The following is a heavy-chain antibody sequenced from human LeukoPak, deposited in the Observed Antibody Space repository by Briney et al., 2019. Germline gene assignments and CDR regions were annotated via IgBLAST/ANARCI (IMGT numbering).Heavy chain of an antibody. CDR3: ARDGVAGGFDY. V-gene: IGHV3-7*01. J-gene: IGHJ4*02. CDR2: MNQGGSET. D-gene: IGHD6-19*01. Sequence: PGGSLRLSCAASGFTFGRHWMSWVRQAPGKGLEWVAHMNQGGSETTNVDSVKGRFTVSRDDVKNLVFLQMNSLRVEDTAVYYCARDGVAGGFDYWGQGILVTVSS. CDR1: GFTFGRHW.